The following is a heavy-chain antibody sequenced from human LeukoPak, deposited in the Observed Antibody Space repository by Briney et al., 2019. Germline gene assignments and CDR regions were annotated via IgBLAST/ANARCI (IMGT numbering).Heavy chain of an antibody. CDR1: GGSISSYC. Sequence: PSETLSLTCTVSGGSISSYCWSWIRQPPGKGLEWIGYIYYSGSTNYNPSLKSRVTISVDTSKNQFSLKLSSVTAADTAVYYCARLLGYCSGGSCGGAFDIWGQGTMVTVSS. D-gene: IGHD2-15*01. CDR2: IYYSGST. V-gene: IGHV4-59*01. J-gene: IGHJ3*02. CDR3: ARLLGYCSGGSCGGAFDI.